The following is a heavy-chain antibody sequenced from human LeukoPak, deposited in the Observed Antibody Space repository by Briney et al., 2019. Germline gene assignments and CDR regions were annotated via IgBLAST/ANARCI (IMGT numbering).Heavy chain of an antibody. J-gene: IGHJ5*02. D-gene: IGHD3-22*01. V-gene: IGHV3-66*01. CDR1: GFTFSNPW. Sequence: GGSLRLSCAASGFTFSNPWMSWVRQAPGKGLEWVSVIYSGGSTYYADSVKGRFTISRDNSKNTLYLQMNSLRAEDTAVYYCARDYYDSSGSRFDPWGQGTLVTVSS. CDR3: ARDYYDSSGSRFDP. CDR2: IYSGGST.